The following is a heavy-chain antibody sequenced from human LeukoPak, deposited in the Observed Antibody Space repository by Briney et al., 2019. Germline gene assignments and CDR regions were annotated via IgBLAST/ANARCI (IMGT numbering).Heavy chain of an antibody. CDR2: IYYSGST. J-gene: IGHJ4*02. CDR3: ARDLAHNSRGHDY. CDR1: GGSISSYY. D-gene: IGHD1-20*01. Sequence: PSETLSLTCTVSGGSISSYYWSWIRQPPGKGLEWIGYIYYSGSTNYNPSLKSRVTISVDTSKNQFSLKLSSVTAADTAVYYCARDLAHNSRGHDYWGQGTLVIVSS. V-gene: IGHV4-59*12.